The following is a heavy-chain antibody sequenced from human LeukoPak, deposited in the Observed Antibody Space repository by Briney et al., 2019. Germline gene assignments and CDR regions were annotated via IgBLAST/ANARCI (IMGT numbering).Heavy chain of an antibody. Sequence: SETLSLTCAVSGGSISNYYWSWIRQPPGKELEWIGYIYFSGGNTNYNPSFKSRVTISVDMSKNQFFLRLNSVTAADTAVYYCARQPSGTAAFDIWGQGTVVTVSS. V-gene: IGHV4-59*08. CDR1: GGSISNYY. D-gene: IGHD1-14*01. CDR3: ARQPSGTAAFDI. CDR2: IYFSGGNT. J-gene: IGHJ3*02.